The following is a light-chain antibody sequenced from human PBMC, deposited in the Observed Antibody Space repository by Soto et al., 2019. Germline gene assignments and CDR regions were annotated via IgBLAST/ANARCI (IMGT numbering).Light chain of an antibody. CDR2: GAS. J-gene: IGKJ1*01. V-gene: IGKV3-20*01. CDR3: QQYGSSTGT. Sequence: EIVLTQSPGTLSLSPGERATLSCRASQSVSSSDLAWYQQKPGQAPRLLIYGASSRATGIPDRFSGSGSGTDFTLTISRQVPEDFAVYYCQQYGSSTGTFGQGTKAEIK. CDR1: QSVSSSD.